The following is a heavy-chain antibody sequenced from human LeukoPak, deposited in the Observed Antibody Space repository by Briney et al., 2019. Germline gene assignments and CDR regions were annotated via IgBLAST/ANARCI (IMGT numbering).Heavy chain of an antibody. D-gene: IGHD2-2*02. Sequence: GGSLRLSCAASGFTFSSYWMHWVRQAPGKGLVWVSRINSDGSSTSYADSVKGRFTISRDNAKNTLYLQMYSLRAEDTAVYYCAKDSLGVGIPTVIGIFDYWGQGTLVTVSS. CDR1: GFTFSSYW. V-gene: IGHV3-74*01. CDR3: AKDSLGVGIPTVIGIFDY. J-gene: IGHJ4*02. CDR2: INSDGSST.